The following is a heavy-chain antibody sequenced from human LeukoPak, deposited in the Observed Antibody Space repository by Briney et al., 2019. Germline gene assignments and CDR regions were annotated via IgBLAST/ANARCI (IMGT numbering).Heavy chain of an antibody. J-gene: IGHJ5*02. CDR2: IYYSGST. D-gene: IGHD1-26*01. CDR1: GGSISSYY. V-gene: IGHV4-59*01. CDR3: ARGQGATVPQVGKNWFDP. Sequence: SETLSLTCTVSGGSISSYYWSWIRQPPGKGLEWIGYIYYSGSTNYNPSLKSRVTISVKTSKNQFSLKLRSVTAADTAVYYCARGQGATVPQVGKNWFDPWGQGTRVTVSS.